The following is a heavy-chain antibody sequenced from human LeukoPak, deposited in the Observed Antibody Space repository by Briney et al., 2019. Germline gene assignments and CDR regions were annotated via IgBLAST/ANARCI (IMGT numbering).Heavy chain of an antibody. CDR3: ARGVEPLAANTLAY. Sequence: GGSLRLSCAASGFTVITNDVTWVRQAPGKGLEWVSVLYSDGNTKYADSVQGRFTVSRDNSKNTLYLEMNSLSPDDTAVYYCARGVEPLAANTLAYWGQGTLVTVSS. CDR2: LYSDGNT. J-gene: IGHJ4*02. CDR1: GFTVITND. D-gene: IGHD1-14*01. V-gene: IGHV3-53*01.